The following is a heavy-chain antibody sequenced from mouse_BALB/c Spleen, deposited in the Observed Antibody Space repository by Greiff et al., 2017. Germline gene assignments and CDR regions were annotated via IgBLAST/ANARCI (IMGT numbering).Heavy chain of an antibody. CDR1: GYTFTDYE. Sequence: VQLQQSGAELVRPGASVTLSCKASGYTFTDYEMHWVKQTPVHGLEWIGAIDPETGGTAYNQKFKGKATLTADQSSSTAYMELRSLTSEDSAVYYCTRGNRYDAMDYWGQGTSVTVSS. CDR3: TRGNRYDAMDY. CDR2: IDPETGGT. D-gene: IGHD2-14*01. J-gene: IGHJ4*01. V-gene: IGHV1-15*01.